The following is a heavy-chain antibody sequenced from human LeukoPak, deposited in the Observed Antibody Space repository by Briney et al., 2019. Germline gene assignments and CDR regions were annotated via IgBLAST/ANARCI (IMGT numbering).Heavy chain of an antibody. CDR1: GGSISSYY. CDR2: IYTSGST. CDR3: ARKVTTFFDYYYYMDV. J-gene: IGHJ6*03. D-gene: IGHD4-11*01. V-gene: IGHV4-4*09. Sequence: SETLSLTCTVSGGSISSYYWSWLRQPPGKGLEWIGYIYTSGSTNYNPSLKSRVTISVDTSKNQFSLKLSSVTAADTAVYFCARKVTTFFDYYYYMDVWGKGNTVTVSS.